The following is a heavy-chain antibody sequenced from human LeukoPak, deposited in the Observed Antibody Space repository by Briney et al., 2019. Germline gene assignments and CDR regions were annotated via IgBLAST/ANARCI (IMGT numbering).Heavy chain of an antibody. V-gene: IGHV4-4*07. CDR2: ISTSGST. J-gene: IGHJ3*02. Sequence: PSETLSLTCTVSGGSISSYYWSWIRQPAGKGLEWIGRISTSGSTNYNPSLKSRVTMSVDASNNQFSLKLSSVTAADTAVYYCARVSHYYDSSGYYYVRAFDIWGQGTMVTVSS. CDR3: ARVSHYYDSSGYYYVRAFDI. CDR1: GGSISSYY. D-gene: IGHD3-22*01.